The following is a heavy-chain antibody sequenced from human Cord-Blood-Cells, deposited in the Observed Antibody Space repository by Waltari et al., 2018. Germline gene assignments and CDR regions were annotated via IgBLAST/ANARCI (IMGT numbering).Heavy chain of an antibody. V-gene: IGHV1-69*01. Sequence: SGGTFSSYAISWVRQAPGQGLEWMGGIIPIFGTANYAQKFQGRVTITADESTSTAYMELSSLRSEDTAVYYCAKPVNWGSWYFDLWGRGTLVTVSS. CDR2: IIPIFGTA. CDR3: AKPVNWGSWYFDL. D-gene: IGHD7-27*01. J-gene: IGHJ2*01. CDR1: GGTFSSYA.